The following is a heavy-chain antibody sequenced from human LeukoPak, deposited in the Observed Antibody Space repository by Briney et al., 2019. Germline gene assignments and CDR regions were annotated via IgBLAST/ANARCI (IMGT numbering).Heavy chain of an antibody. CDR3: ASLEVGATAD. V-gene: IGHV4-30-2*01. CDR1: GGSLSSGGYS. Sequence: SQTLSLTCAVSGGSLSSGGYSWSWIRQPPGKGLEWIGYIYHSGSTYYNPSLKSRVTISVDTSKNQFSLKLSSVTAADTAVYYCASLEVGATADWDQGTLVTVSS. CDR2: IYHSGST. D-gene: IGHD1-26*01. J-gene: IGHJ4*02.